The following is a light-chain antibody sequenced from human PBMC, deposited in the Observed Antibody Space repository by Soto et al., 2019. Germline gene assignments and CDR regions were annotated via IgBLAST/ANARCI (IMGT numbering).Light chain of an antibody. CDR3: QQYGSAPSN. CDR2: GGG. J-gene: IGKJ2*01. CDR1: QNIISSY. V-gene: IGKV3-20*01. Sequence: EIVLTQSPGTLSLSPGDTATLSCRASQNIISSYVAWYQQRPGQTLRILIFGGGSRAPGIPDRFRGRGSGRDFTLTISRLEPEDFAVYICQQYGSAPSNFGQGTRLEI.